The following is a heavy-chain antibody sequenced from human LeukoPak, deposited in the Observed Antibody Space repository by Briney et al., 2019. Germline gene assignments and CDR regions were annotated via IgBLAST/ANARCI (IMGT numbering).Heavy chain of an antibody. CDR1: GFTFGDYA. CDR3: TRVDTTMIQYYLDY. D-gene: IGHD5-18*01. CDR2: IRTKAYGGTR. Sequence: GGSLRLSCTASGFTFGDYAMIWVRQAPGKGLQWVGFIRTKAYGGTREYAASVKGRFTISRDDSKSLAYLQMNSLKTEDTAVYFCTRVDTTMIQYYLDYWGQGTLVTASS. J-gene: IGHJ4*02. V-gene: IGHV3-49*04.